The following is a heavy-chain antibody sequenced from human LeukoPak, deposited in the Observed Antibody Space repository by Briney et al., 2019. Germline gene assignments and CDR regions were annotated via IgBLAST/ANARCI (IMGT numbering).Heavy chain of an antibody. D-gene: IGHD3-16*02. Sequence: GGSLRLSCAASGFTFSSYEMNWVRQAPGKGLEWVANIKQDGSEKYYVDSVKGRFTISRDNAKNSLYLQMNSLRAEDTAVYYCARKYYDYVWGSYRSPPDYWGQGTLVTVSS. V-gene: IGHV3-7*01. CDR3: ARKYYDYVWGSYRSPPDY. J-gene: IGHJ4*02. CDR1: GFTFSSYE. CDR2: IKQDGSEK.